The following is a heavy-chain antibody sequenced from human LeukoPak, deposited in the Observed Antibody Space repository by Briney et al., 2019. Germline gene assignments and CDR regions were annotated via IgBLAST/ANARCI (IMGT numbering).Heavy chain of an antibody. CDR1: GFTFSDSA. Sequence: GALRLSCAASGFTFSDSAMHWVRQASGKGLEWVGHIGNKVSNYATEYAASLRGRFTISRDDSKDTAYLQVNSLKTEDTAVYYCAGNYDSWTGLNYWGQGTLVTVSS. J-gene: IGHJ4*02. V-gene: IGHV3-73*01. D-gene: IGHD3-3*01. CDR3: AGNYDSWTGLNY. CDR2: IGNKVSNYAT.